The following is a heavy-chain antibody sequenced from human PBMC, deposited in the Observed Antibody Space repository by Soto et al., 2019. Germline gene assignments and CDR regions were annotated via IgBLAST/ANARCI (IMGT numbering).Heavy chain of an antibody. Sequence: ASVKVSCKASGYNFNSYGISWVRQAPGQGLEWMGWISTYNGYTSYAHKFQGRFTLTTDASTTTAYMDLRSLRSDDTAVYYCARVGLAATLHFYFDAWGKGATVTVSS. CDR1: GYNFNSYG. V-gene: IGHV1-18*01. J-gene: IGHJ6*03. CDR3: ARVGLAATLHFYFDA. D-gene: IGHD6-13*01. CDR2: ISTYNGYT.